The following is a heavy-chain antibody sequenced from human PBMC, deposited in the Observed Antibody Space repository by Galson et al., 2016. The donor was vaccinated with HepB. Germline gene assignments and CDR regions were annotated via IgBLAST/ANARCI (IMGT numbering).Heavy chain of an antibody. CDR3: AREAAVSAYAVLWG. Sequence: SLRLSCAASGFTFSSHGMHWVRQTPGKGLEWVSLICRDGSNKYYADSVKGRFTISRDNSKNPLYLQMNSLTADDTAVYSCAREAAVSAYAVLWGWGQGTMVTVSS. CDR1: GFTFSSHG. J-gene: IGHJ1*01. D-gene: IGHD6-19*01. CDR2: ICRDGSNK. V-gene: IGHV3-33*01.